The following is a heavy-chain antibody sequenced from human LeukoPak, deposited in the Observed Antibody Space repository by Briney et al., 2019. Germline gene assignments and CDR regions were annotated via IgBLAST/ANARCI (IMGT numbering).Heavy chain of an antibody. J-gene: IGHJ4*02. D-gene: IGHD2-2*01. Sequence: QAGGSLRLSCVASGFTFSSYGMSWFRQAPGKGLEWVSSISASGGDRHDADSVKGRFIISRDNSKNRVYLQMNSLRLEDTATFFCAKGPQDLPGALAVLPVDSWGQGTLVTVSS. CDR3: AKGPQDLPGALAVLPVDS. V-gene: IGHV3-23*01. CDR2: ISASGGDR. CDR1: GFTFSSYG.